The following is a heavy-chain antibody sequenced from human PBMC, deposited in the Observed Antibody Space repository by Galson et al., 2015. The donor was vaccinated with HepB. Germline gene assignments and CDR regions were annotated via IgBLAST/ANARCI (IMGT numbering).Heavy chain of an antibody. D-gene: IGHD3-16*01. CDR3: ARDRGGNGHDY. J-gene: IGHJ4*02. V-gene: IGHV3-30*03. Sequence: SLRLSCAASGFTFSSYGMHWVRQAPGKGLEWVAVISYDGSNKYYADTVKGRFTISRDNSKNTLYLQMNSLRAEDTAGYYCARDRGGNGHDYWGQGTLVTVSS. CDR1: GFTFSSYG. CDR2: ISYDGSNK.